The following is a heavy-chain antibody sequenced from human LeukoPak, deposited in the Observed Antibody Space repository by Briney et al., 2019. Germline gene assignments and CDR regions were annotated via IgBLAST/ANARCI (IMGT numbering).Heavy chain of an antibody. J-gene: IGHJ4*02. CDR1: GYTFTSYW. Sequence: RGSLKISCKGSGYTFTSYWIGWVRQMPGKGLEWMGIIYPGDSDATYSPSFQGQVTISADKSISTAYLQWSSLKASDTAMYYCARKDSYGFFDYWGQGTLVTVSS. CDR3: ARKDSYGFFDY. D-gene: IGHD5-18*01. V-gene: IGHV5-51*01. CDR2: IYPGDSDA.